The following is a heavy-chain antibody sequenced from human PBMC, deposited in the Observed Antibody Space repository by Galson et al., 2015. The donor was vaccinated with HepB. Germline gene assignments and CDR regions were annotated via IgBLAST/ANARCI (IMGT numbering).Heavy chain of an antibody. CDR2: IYYSGST. Sequence: LTCTVSGGSISSGGYYWSWIRQHPGKGLEWIGYIYYSGSTYYNPSLKSRVTISVDTSKNQFSLKLSSVTAADTAVYYCARDHQLVLDYWGQGTLVTVSS. CDR3: ARDHQLVLDY. V-gene: IGHV4-31*03. D-gene: IGHD6-6*01. CDR1: GGSISSGGYY. J-gene: IGHJ4*02.